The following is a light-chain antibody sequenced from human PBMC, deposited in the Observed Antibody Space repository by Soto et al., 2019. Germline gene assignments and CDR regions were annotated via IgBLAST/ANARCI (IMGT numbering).Light chain of an antibody. CDR1: QSVSSRQ. CDR2: GIS. CDR3: QQYDVSPPIT. Sequence: EIVLTQSPGPLSFSPGERATLSCRGIQSVSSRQLAWYQQKPGQPPRLLIYGISSRANGIPDRFSGSGSGTDFTLTISRLEPEDYAVYYCQQYDVSPPITFGQGTRLEIK. V-gene: IGKV3-20*01. J-gene: IGKJ5*01.